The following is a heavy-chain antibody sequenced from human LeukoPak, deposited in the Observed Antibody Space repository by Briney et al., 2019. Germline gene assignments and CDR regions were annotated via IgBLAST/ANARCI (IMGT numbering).Heavy chain of an antibody. J-gene: IGHJ4*02. D-gene: IGHD5-18*01. CDR1: GDTFSSYA. CDR3: ARSIRGYSYGPGGY. V-gene: IGHV1-69*04. Sequence: SVKVSCKASGDTFSSYAISWVRQAPGQGLEWMGRIIPILGIANYAQKFQGRVTITADTSTSTAYMELSSLRSEDTAVYYCARSIRGYSYGPGGYWGQGTLVTVSS. CDR2: IIPILGIA.